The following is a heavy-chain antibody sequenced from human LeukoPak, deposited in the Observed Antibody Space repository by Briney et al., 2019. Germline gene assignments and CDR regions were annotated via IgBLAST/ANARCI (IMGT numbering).Heavy chain of an antibody. V-gene: IGHV4-59*11. CDR1: GGSISSHY. CDR3: ARARRPRVVPAASGFDP. J-gene: IGHJ5*02. CDR2: IYYSGST. D-gene: IGHD2-2*01. Sequence: SETLSLTCTVSGGSISSHYWSWIRQPPAKGLEWIGYIYYSGSTNYNPSLKSRVTISVDTSKNQFSLKLSSVTAADTAVYYCARARRPRVVPAASGFDPWGQGTLVTVSS.